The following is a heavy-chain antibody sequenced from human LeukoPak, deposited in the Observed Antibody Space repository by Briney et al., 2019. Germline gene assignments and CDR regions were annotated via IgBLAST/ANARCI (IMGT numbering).Heavy chain of an antibody. V-gene: IGHV4-39*07. J-gene: IGHJ4*02. CDR2: IYYSGST. CDR1: GGSISSSSYY. D-gene: IGHD3-22*01. Sequence: SETLSLTCTVSGGSISSSSYYWGWLRQPPGKGLEWIGSIYYSGSTYYNPSLKSRVTISVNTSKNQFSLKLSSVTAADTAVYYCARGYYYDSSGQIDWGQGTLVTVSS. CDR3: ARGYYYDSSGQID.